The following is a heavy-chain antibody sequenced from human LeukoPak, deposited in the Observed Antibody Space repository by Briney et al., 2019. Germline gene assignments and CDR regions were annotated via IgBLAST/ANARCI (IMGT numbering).Heavy chain of an antibody. CDR3: TRALNEYNYAFES. CDR2: FSYTGST. J-gene: IGHJ4*02. V-gene: IGHV4-30-4*01. Sequence: SETLSLTCTVSGGSISSGDYYWSWIRQPPGKGLEWIGYFSYTGSTYYNPSLKSRVSISVDTSKNQFSLKLTSVTAADTAVYYCTRALNEYNYAFESWGQGTLVTVSS. D-gene: IGHD5-18*01. CDR1: GGSISSGDYY.